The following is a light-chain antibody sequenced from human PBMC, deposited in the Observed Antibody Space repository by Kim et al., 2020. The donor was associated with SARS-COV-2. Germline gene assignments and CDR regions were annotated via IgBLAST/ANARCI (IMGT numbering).Light chain of an antibody. J-gene: IGKJ1*01. CDR1: QSVSSSY. Sequence: EIVLTQSPGTLSLSPGERATLSCRASQSVSSSYLAWYQQKPGQAPSLLIYGASSRATGIPDRFSGRGSGTDFTLTISRLEPEDFAVYYCQQHGSSPWTFGQGTKVDIK. CDR3: QQHGSSPWT. V-gene: IGKV3-20*01. CDR2: GAS.